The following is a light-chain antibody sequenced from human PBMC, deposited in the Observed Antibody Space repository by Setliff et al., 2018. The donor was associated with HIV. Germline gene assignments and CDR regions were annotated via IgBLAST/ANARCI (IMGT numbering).Light chain of an antibody. CDR1: SSDVGSYNL. V-gene: IGLV2-23*01. CDR3: CSFAGSSTSV. Sequence: QSVLTQPASVSGSPGQSITISCTGTSSDVGSYNLVSWYQQHPGKAPKLIIYEGNKRPSGVSTRFSGSKSGNTASLTISGLQAEDEAGYYCCSFAGSSTSVFGTGTKVTVL. J-gene: IGLJ1*01. CDR2: EGN.